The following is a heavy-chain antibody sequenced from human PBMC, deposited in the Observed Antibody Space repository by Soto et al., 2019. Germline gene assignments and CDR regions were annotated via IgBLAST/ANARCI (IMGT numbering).Heavy chain of an antibody. CDR1: GGTFSSYT. J-gene: IGHJ4*02. V-gene: IGHV1-69*04. CDR3: ARDPPWHWSDPSPNDYGDYVSPGSDY. CDR2: IIPILGIA. D-gene: IGHD4-17*01. Sequence: ASVKVSCKASGGTFSSYTISWVRQAPGQGLEWMGRIIPILGIANYAQKFQGRVTITADKSTSTAYMELSSLRSEDTAVYYCARDPPWHWSDPSPNDYGDYVSPGSDYWGQGTLVTVSS.